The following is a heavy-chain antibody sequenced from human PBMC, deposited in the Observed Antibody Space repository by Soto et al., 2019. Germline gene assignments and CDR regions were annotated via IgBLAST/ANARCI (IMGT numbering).Heavy chain of an antibody. CDR1: GFTFNAYA. J-gene: IGHJ4*02. CDR2: IGGSGGNR. V-gene: IGHV3-23*01. Sequence: EVQLLESGGGLVLPGGSLRLSCAASGFTFNAYAMTWVRQAPGKGLEWVSAIGGSGGNRYYADSVKGRFTISRDNSKDALDLQMNILRVEDTDVYYCSRVASDYINSVDHWGQGILVTVSS. D-gene: IGHD4-4*01. CDR3: SRVASDYINSVDH.